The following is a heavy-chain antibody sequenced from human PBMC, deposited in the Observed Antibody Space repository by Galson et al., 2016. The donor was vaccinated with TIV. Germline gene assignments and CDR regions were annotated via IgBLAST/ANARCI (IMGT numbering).Heavy chain of an antibody. V-gene: IGHV3-20*04. D-gene: IGHD5-24*01. CDR3: TRNPAEMRKESDYYDY. CDR1: GFNFDDSA. CDR2: INWNGRKT. J-gene: IGHJ4*02. Sequence: LRLSCAASGFNFDDSAFTWVRQVPGKGLEWVCDINWNGRKTRYRDSVTGRFTVSRDNGKKTLYLQLSSLRTEDTGLYYCTRNPAEMRKESDYYDYWGQGTLVTVSS.